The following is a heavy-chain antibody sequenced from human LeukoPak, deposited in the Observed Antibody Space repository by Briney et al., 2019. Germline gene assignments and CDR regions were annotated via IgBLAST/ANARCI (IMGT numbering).Heavy chain of an antibody. Sequence: PSETLSLTCTVSGGSISSHYWSWIRQPPGKGLEWLGYIYYSGSTNYNPSLKSRVTISVDTSKNQFSLKLSSVTAADTAVYYCARVGKYCSSTSCYSGHYFDYWGQGTLVTVSS. J-gene: IGHJ4*02. CDR3: ARVGKYCSSTSCYSGHYFDY. V-gene: IGHV4-59*11. CDR1: GGSISSHY. D-gene: IGHD2-2*01. CDR2: IYYSGST.